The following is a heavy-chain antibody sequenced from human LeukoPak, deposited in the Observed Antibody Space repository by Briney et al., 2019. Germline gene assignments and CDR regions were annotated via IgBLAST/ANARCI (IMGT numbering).Heavy chain of an antibody. J-gene: IGHJ4*02. D-gene: IGHD1-1*01. CDR2: IKQDGSDK. V-gene: IGHV3-7*01. CDR1: GFTFSSYG. Sequence: PGGSLRLSCAASGFTFSSYGMHWVRQAPGKGLEWVANIKQDGSDKYYVDSVKGRFTVSRDNAKNSLYLQMGSLRAEDTAVYYCARDILGTIGTSDYWGQGTLVTVSS. CDR3: ARDILGTIGTSDY.